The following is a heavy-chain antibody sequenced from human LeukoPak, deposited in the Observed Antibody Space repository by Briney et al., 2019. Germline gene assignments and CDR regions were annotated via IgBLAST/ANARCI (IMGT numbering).Heavy chain of an antibody. CDR2: IYYSGST. J-gene: IGHJ4*02. Sequence: SETLSLTCTVSGGSISSSSYYWGWIRQPPGKGLEWIGSIYYSGSTYYNPSLKSRVTISVDTSKNQFSLKLSSVTAADTAVYYCARVMYYDSSGYYYFFDYWGQGTLVTVSS. V-gene: IGHV4-39*07. CDR1: GGSISSSSYY. CDR3: ARVMYYDSSGYYYFFDY. D-gene: IGHD3-22*01.